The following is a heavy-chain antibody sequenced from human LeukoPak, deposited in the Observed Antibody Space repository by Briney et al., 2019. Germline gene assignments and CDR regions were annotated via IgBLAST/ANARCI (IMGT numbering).Heavy chain of an antibody. D-gene: IGHD4-17*01. CDR2: ISYDGSNK. Sequence: GGSLRLSCAASGFTFSSYAMHWVRQAPVKGLEWVAVISYDGSNKYYADSVKGRFTISRDNSKNTLYLQMNSLRAEDTAVYYCARAVRRYFDYWGQGTLVTVSS. V-gene: IGHV3-30-3*01. CDR1: GFTFSSYA. J-gene: IGHJ4*02. CDR3: ARAVRRYFDY.